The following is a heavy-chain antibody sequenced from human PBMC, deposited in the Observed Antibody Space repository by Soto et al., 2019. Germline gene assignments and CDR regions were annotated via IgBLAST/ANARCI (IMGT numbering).Heavy chain of an antibody. CDR3: VYYYGSGWDYSPSGGFDY. J-gene: IGHJ4*02. CDR2: ISGSGGST. V-gene: IGHV3-23*01. Sequence: GGSLRLSCAASGFTFSSYVMSWVRQAPGKGLEWVSAISGSGGSTYYADSVKGRFTISRDNSKNTLYLQMNSLRAEDTAVYYCVYYYGSGWDYSPSGGFDYWGQGTLVTVSS. D-gene: IGHD3-10*01. CDR1: GFTFSSYV.